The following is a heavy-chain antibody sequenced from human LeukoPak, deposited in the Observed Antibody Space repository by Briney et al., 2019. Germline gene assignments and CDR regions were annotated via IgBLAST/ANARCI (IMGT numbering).Heavy chain of an antibody. CDR1: GYTFTGYY. CDR2: INPNSGGT. V-gene: IGHV1-2*06. Sequence: GASVKVSCKASGYTFTGYYMHCVRQAPGQGLEWMGRINPNSGGTNYAQKFQGRVTMTRDTSISTAYMELSRLRSDDTAVYYCARVARYYYDSSGYYGKNDWFDPWGQGTLVTVSS. J-gene: IGHJ5*02. CDR3: ARVARYYYDSSGYYGKNDWFDP. D-gene: IGHD3-22*01.